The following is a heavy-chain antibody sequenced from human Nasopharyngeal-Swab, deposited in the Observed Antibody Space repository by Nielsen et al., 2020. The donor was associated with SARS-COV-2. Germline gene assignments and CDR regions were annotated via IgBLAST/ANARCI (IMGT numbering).Heavy chain of an antibody. D-gene: IGHD1-14*01. Sequence: SLKISCAASGFTFSSYGMHWVRQAPGKGLEWVAVISYDGSNKYYADSVKGRFTISRDNSKNTLYLQMNSLRAEDTAVYYCAKVSTVYGMDVWGQGTTVTVSS. CDR3: AKVSTVYGMDV. V-gene: IGHV3-30*18. CDR2: ISYDGSNK. CDR1: GFTFSSYG. J-gene: IGHJ6*02.